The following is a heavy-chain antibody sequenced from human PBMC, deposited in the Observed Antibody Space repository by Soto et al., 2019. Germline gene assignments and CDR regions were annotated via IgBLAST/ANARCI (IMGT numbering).Heavy chain of an antibody. V-gene: IGHV3-15*01. CDR1: GFTFSHAW. CDR3: ATDQAGGYFYYYGMVV. CDR2: IRSKGDGGTT. Sequence: GGSLRLSCAASGFTFSHAWMSWVRQAPGKGLEWVGRIRSKGDGGTTGYAAPVKGRFTISGDDSKNTLFLQMNSLKAEDTAVYYCATDQAGGYFYYYGMVVWGQGTTVTVSS. J-gene: IGHJ6*02. D-gene: IGHD2-15*01.